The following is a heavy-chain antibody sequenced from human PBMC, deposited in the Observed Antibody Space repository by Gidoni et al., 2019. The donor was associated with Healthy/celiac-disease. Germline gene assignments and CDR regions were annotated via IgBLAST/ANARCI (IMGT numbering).Heavy chain of an antibody. J-gene: IGHJ3*02. CDR1: GFTFSSSA. Sequence: EVQLLESGGGLVQPGGSLRLSCAASGFTFSSSAMSWVRQAPGKGLEWVSAISGSGGSTYYADSVKGRFTISRDNSKNTLYLQMNSLRAEDTAVYYCAKDSGYCTNGVCYNDAFDIWGQGTMVTVSS. D-gene: IGHD2-8*01. V-gene: IGHV3-23*01. CDR3: AKDSGYCTNGVCYNDAFDI. CDR2: ISGSGGST.